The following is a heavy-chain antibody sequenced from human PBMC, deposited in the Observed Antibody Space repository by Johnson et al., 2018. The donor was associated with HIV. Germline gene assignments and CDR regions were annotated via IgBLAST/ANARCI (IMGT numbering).Heavy chain of an antibody. CDR1: GFTFRSYG. CDR2: VSYDGTNE. J-gene: IGHJ3*02. CDR3: AKVHIAARWSDAFDI. D-gene: IGHD6-6*01. Sequence: QVQLVESGGGVVQPGRSLRLSCVASGFTFRSYGMHWVRQAPGKGLEWVAFVSYDGTNEFYADSVKGRFTVSSDSSKNTLFLQRNSLRAEDTAVYFCAKVHIAARWSDAFDIWGQGTMVTVSS. V-gene: IGHV3-30*18.